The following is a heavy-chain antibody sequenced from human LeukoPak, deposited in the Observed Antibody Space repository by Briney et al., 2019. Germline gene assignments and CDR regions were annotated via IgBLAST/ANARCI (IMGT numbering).Heavy chain of an antibody. D-gene: IGHD2-21*02. Sequence: PGGSLRLSCAASGFTFDDYGMSWVRQAPGKGLEWVSAISSTSSYIYYADSVKGRFTISRDNAKNSLYLQMNSLRAEDTAAYYCARGLCGGDCYSDWGQGTLVTVSS. V-gene: IGHV3-21*01. CDR2: ISSTSSYI. CDR1: GFTFDDYG. CDR3: ARGLCGGDCYSD. J-gene: IGHJ4*02.